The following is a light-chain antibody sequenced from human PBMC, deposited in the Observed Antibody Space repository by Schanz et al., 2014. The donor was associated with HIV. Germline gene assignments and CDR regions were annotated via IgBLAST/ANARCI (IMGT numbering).Light chain of an antibody. V-gene: IGLV2-14*01. CDR1: SSDVGGYNY. CDR2: EVS. J-gene: IGLJ3*02. Sequence: QSALTQPASVSGSPGQSVTISCTGTSSDVGGYNYVSWYQQHPGKAPKLMIYEVSKRPSGVSSRFSGSKSGNTASLTVSGLQAEDEADYYCSSYAGTTTHWVFGGGTKLTVL. CDR3: SSYAGTTTHWV.